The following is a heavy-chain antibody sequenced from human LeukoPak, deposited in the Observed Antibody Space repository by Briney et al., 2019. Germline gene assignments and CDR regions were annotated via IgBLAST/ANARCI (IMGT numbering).Heavy chain of an antibody. CDR2: IYYSGST. CDR1: GGSISSYY. J-gene: IGHJ4*02. D-gene: IGHD6-13*01. Sequence: SETLSHTCTVSGGSISSYYWSWIRQPPGKGLEWIGYIYYSGSTNYNPSLKSRVTISVDTSKNQFSLKLSSVTAADTAVYYCARRRQQLAYWGQGTLVTVSS. V-gene: IGHV4-59*12. CDR3: ARRRQQLAY.